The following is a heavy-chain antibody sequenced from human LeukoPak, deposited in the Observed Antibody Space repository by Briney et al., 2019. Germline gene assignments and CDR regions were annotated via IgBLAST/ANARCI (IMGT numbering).Heavy chain of an antibody. D-gene: IGHD3-22*01. Sequence: PGGSQRLSCAASGFTFSSYAMSWVRQAPGKGLEWVSAISGSGGSTYYADSVKGRFTISRDNSKNTLYLQMNSLRAEDTAVYYCAKSTGDLYDSSGFDYWGQGTLVTVSS. CDR2: ISGSGGST. CDR3: AKSTGDLYDSSGFDY. J-gene: IGHJ4*02. V-gene: IGHV3-23*01. CDR1: GFTFSSYA.